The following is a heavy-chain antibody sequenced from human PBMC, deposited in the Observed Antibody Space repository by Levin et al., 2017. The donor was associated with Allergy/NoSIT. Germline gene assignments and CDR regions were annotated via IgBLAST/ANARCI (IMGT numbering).Heavy chain of an antibody. CDR1: GGSISSYY. V-gene: IGHV4-59*01. CDR2: IYYSGST. CDR3: ARDKNWFDP. J-gene: IGHJ5*02. Sequence: SQTLSLTCTVSGGSISSYYWSWIRQPPGKGLEWIGYIYYSGSTNYNPSLKSRVTISVDTSKNQFSLKLSSVTAADTAVYYCARDKNWFDPWGQGTLVTVSS.